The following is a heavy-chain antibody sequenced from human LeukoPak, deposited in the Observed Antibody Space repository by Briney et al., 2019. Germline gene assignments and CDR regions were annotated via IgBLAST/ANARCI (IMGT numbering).Heavy chain of an antibody. CDR2: IKQDGSEK. CDR3: ARANDYYDSSGYYYPDY. Sequence: GGSLRLSCAASGFTFSSYWMSWVRQAPGKGLEWVANIKQDGSEKYYVDSVKGRFTISRDNAKNSLYLQMNSLRAEDTAVYYCARANDYYDSSGYYYPDYWGQGTLVTVSS. CDR1: GFTFSSYW. D-gene: IGHD3-22*01. J-gene: IGHJ4*02. V-gene: IGHV3-7*01.